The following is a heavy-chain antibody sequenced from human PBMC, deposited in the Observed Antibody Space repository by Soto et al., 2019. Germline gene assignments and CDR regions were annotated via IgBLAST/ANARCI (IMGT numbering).Heavy chain of an antibody. CDR3: ARALYRSGTYYAFDN. D-gene: IGHD1-26*01. CDR1: GYTPTNYD. V-gene: IGHV1-18*01. J-gene: IGHJ4*02. CDR2: ISAYNGNT. Sequence: QVPLVQSGAEVKKPGASVTVSCKTSGYTPTNYDIGWVRQAPGQGLEWMGWISAYNGNTNSAQKLQGRLTMTTDTSTRTAYMELRSLSSDDTAVYYCARALYRSGTYYAFDNWGQGTLVTVSS.